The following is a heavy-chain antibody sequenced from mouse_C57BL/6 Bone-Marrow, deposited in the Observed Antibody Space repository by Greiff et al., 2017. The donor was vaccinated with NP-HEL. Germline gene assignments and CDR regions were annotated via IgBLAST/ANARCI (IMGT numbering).Heavy chain of an antibody. CDR1: GFNIKDDY. CDR2: IDPENGDT. V-gene: IGHV14-4*01. Sequence: EVQLQQSGAELVRPGASVTLSCTVSGFNIKDDYMHWVKQRPEQGLEWIGWIDPENGDTEYASKFQGQATITADTSSNTAYLQLSSLTSEDTAVYYGTTGGSSPYAMDYWGQGTSVTVSS. D-gene: IGHD1-1*01. CDR3: TTGGSSPYAMDY. J-gene: IGHJ4*01.